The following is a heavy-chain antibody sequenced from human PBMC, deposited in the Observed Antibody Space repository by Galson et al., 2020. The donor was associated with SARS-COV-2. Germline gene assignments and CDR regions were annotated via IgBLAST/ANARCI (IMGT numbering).Heavy chain of an antibody. CDR2: ISTSSSYT. J-gene: IGHJ6*02. D-gene: IGHD5-18*01. CDR1: GFPFSTYS. CDR3: ARDEGIRGYNYGRLYYGMDV. V-gene: IGHV3-21*01. Sequence: NSGGSLRLSCAASGFPFSTYSMNWVRLAPGKGLDWVSSISTSSSYTYYVDSVKGRFSISRDNPRNSLYLQMNSLRAEDTAVYYCARDEGIRGYNYGRLYYGMDVWGQGTTVTGSS.